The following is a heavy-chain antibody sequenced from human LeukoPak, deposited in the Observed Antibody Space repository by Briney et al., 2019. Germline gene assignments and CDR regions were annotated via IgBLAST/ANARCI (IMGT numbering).Heavy chain of an antibody. CDR2: IKQDGSEK. CDR3: ARDKYYDRYFDS. D-gene: IGHD3-22*01. CDR1: GFTFNSNW. J-gene: IGHJ4*02. V-gene: IGHV3-7*01. Sequence: GSLRLSCVASGFTFNSNWMSWVRQAPGKGLEWVANIKQDGSEKYYVDSAKGRFTISRDNAKNSVSLQMNSLRVEDTAVYYCARDKYYDRYFDSWGQGTLVTVSS.